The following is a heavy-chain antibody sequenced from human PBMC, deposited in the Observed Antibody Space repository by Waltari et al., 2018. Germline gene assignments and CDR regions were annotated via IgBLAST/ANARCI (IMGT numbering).Heavy chain of an antibody. V-gene: IGHV3-23*01. D-gene: IGHD3-16*01. CDR2: MSGSGAST. Sequence: EVQLLESGGGMLQPGGSLRLSCAASGSPCSNSAMNWVRQAPGKGLQWLSSMSGSGASTIYTDSVKGRFIISRDNSKNTLYLEMNSLRAEDTALYYCAKVEGNGPLGIDYWGQGTLVTVSS. CDR1: GSPCSNSA. CDR3: AKVEGNGPLGIDY. J-gene: IGHJ4*02.